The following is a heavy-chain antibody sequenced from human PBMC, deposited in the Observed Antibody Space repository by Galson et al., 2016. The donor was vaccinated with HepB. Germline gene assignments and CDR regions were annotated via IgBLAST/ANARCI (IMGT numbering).Heavy chain of an antibody. CDR2: SRDKAHSYTR. V-gene: IGHV3-72*01. Sequence: SLRLSCAASGFTFSRYGMHWVRQAPGKGLEWVGRSRDKAHSYTREYAASVKGRFAISRDESENSLYLQMNSLKTEDTAVYYCARDFYDGSCHYMDYWGRGTLVTVSS. CDR3: ARDFYDGSCHYMDY. J-gene: IGHJ4*02. CDR1: GFTFSRYG. D-gene: IGHD2/OR15-2a*01.